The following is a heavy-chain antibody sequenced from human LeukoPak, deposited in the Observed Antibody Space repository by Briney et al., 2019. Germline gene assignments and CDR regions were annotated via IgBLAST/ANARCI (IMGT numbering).Heavy chain of an antibody. Sequence: GRSLRLSCAASGFTFNSYGMHWVRQAPGKGLEWVAVIWYDGSNKYYADSVKGRFTISRDNSKNTLYLQMNSLRAEDTAVYYCARGDYGDYDYYYYGMDVWGQGTTVTVSS. V-gene: IGHV3-33*01. CDR3: ARGDYGDYDYYYYGMDV. CDR1: GFTFNSYG. CDR2: IWYDGSNK. D-gene: IGHD4-17*01. J-gene: IGHJ6*02.